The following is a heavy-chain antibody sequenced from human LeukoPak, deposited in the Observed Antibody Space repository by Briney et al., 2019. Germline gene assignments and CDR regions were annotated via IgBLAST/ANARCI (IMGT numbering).Heavy chain of an antibody. CDR1: GYRFTSYW. CDR3: ARRRYYGSGSQPYYFDY. V-gene: IGHV5-51*01. D-gene: IGHD3-10*01. CDR2: IYPGDSDT. Sequence: GESLKISCKGSGYRFTSYWIGWVRQMPGKGLEWMGIIYPGDSDTRYSPSFQGQVTISADKSISTAYLQWSSLKASDTAMYYCARRRYYGSGSQPYYFDYWGQGTLVTVSS. J-gene: IGHJ4*02.